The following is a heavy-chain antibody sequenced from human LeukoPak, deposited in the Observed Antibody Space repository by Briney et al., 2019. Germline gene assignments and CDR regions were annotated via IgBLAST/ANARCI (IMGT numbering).Heavy chain of an antibody. CDR2: IRYDGSNK. CDR1: GFTFSSYG. Sequence: PGGSLRLSCAASGFTFSSYGMHWVRQAPGKGLEWVAFIRYDGSNKYYADSVKGRFTISRDNSKNTLYLQMNSLRAEDTAVYYCAKRYYGSSGYYYDFDYWGQGTLVTVSS. J-gene: IGHJ4*02. CDR3: AKRYYGSSGYYYDFDY. V-gene: IGHV3-30*02. D-gene: IGHD3-22*01.